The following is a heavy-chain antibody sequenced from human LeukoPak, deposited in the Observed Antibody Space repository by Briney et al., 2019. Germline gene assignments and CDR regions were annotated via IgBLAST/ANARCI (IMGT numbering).Heavy chain of an antibody. CDR3: ARLKTFGGVIVRYYYMDV. Sequence: SETLSLTCTVSGGSISSGPYYWGWIRQPPGKGLEWIGNIYYGENTYYNPSLKSRVTISIDTSKNQFYLKLSSLTAADTAVYYCARLKTFGGVIVRYYYMDVWGQGTLVTVSS. J-gene: IGHJ6*03. D-gene: IGHD3-16*02. CDR1: GGSISSGPYY. CDR2: IYYGENT. V-gene: IGHV4-39*01.